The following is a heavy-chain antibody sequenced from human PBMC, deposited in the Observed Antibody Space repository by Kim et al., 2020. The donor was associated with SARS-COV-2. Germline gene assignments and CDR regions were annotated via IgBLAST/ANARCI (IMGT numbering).Heavy chain of an antibody. Sequence: SETLSLTYAVYGGSFSGYYWSWIRQPPGKGLEWIGEINHSGSTNYNPSLKSRVTISVDTSKNQFSLKLSSVTAADTAVYYCARGRPVLRYFDWLFSLDPFDYWGQGTLVTVSS. CDR2: INHSGST. J-gene: IGHJ4*02. V-gene: IGHV4-34*01. CDR1: GGSFSGYY. CDR3: ARGRPVLRYFDWLFSLDPFDY. D-gene: IGHD3-9*01.